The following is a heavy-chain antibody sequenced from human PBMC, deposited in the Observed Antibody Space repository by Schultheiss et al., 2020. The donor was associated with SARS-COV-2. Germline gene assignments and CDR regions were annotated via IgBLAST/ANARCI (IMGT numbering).Heavy chain of an antibody. CDR2: IYYSGST. D-gene: IGHD4-11*01. J-gene: IGHJ4*02. Sequence: SETLSLTCTVSGGSISSGGYYWSWIRQHPGKGLEWIGYIYYSGSTYYNPSLKSRVTISVDTSKNQFSLKLSSVTAADTSVNYCARRNDYSNYGFDYWGQGTLVTVSS. CDR1: GGSISSGGYY. V-gene: IGHV4-31*03. CDR3: ARRNDYSNYGFDY.